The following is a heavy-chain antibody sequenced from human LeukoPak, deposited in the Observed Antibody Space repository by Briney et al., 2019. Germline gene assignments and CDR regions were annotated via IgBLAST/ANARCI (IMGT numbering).Heavy chain of an antibody. J-gene: IGHJ4*01. D-gene: IGHD6-13*01. V-gene: IGHV3-53*01. CDR2: IHNDGST. Sequence: GGSLRLSCAASGFIVSNTYMTWVRQAPGKGLEWVSVIHNDGSTYYADSVKGRFTVSRDNSKNMVFLRMNSLRVEDTAVYYCARDGTAAGLYFDLWGQGTLVTVSS. CDR1: GFIVSNTY. CDR3: ARDGTAAGLYFDL.